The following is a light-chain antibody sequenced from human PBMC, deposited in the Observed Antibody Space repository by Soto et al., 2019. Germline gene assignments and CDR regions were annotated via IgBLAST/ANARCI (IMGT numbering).Light chain of an antibody. CDR3: CSYAGSYTLV. Sequence: QSALTQPRSVSGSPGQSVTISCTVTGSDVGGYNYVSWYQQHPGKAPKLMINDVTKRPSGVPDRFSGSKSGNTASLTISGLQAEDEADYYCCSYAGSYTLVFGGGTKLTVL. CDR2: DVT. CDR1: GSDVGGYNY. V-gene: IGLV2-11*01. J-gene: IGLJ2*01.